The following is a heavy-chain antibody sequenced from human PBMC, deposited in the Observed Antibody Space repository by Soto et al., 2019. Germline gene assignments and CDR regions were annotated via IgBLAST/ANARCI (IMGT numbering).Heavy chain of an antibody. D-gene: IGHD2-2*01. CDR3: ARDGRYCSSTSCTGFDY. V-gene: IGHV3-33*01. CDR1: GFTFSSYG. CDR2: IWYDGSNK. Sequence: LRLSCAASGFTFSSYGMHWVRQAPGKGLEWVAVIWYDGSNKYYADSVKGRFTISRDNSKNTLYLQMNSLRAEDTAVYYCARDGRYCSSTSCTGFDYWGQGTLVTVSS. J-gene: IGHJ4*02.